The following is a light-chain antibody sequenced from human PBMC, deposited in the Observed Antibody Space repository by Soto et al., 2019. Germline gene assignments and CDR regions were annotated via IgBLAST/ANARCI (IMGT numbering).Light chain of an antibody. CDR3: SSYTSSSTLLYV. Sequence: SALTQPASVSGSPGQSITISCTGTSSDVGGYNYVSWYQQHPGKAPKLMIYDVSNRPSGVSNRFSGSKSGNTASLTISGIQAEDEADYYCSSYTSSSTLLYVFGTGTKLTVL. CDR2: DVS. CDR1: SSDVGGYNY. V-gene: IGLV2-14*01. J-gene: IGLJ1*01.